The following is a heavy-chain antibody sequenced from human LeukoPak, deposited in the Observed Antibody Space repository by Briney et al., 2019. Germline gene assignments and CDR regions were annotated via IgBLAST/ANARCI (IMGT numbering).Heavy chain of an antibody. D-gene: IGHD6-19*01. V-gene: IGHV1-18*01. CDR3: ARVGEAQYSSGWYPEFFDY. Sequence: ASVKVSCKASGYTFTSYGISWVRQAPGQGPEWMGWISAYNGNTNYAQKLQGRVTMTTDTSTSTAYMELRGLRSDDTAVYYCARVGEAQYSSGWYPEFFDYWGQGTLVTVSS. CDR2: ISAYNGNT. CDR1: GYTFTSYG. J-gene: IGHJ4*02.